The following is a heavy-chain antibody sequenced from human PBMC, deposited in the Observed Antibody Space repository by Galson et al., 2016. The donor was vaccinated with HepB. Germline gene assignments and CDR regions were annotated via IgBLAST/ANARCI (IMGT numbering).Heavy chain of an antibody. J-gene: IGHJ6*02. CDR3: AKDRGGIQLWGLHGMDV. V-gene: IGHV3-33*03. Sequence: SLRLSCAASGFSLGTYGMNWVRQAPGKGLEWVAFTWYDGSIEYYADSVQGRFSISRDKSKNTLYLEMNSLRAEDTAVYFCAKDRGGIQLWGLHGMDVWGQGTTVTVSS. CDR2: TWYDGSIE. CDR1: GFSLGTYG. D-gene: IGHD5-18*01.